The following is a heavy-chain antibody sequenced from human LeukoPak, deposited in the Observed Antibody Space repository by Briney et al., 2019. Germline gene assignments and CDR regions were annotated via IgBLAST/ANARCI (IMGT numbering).Heavy chain of an antibody. CDR1: GFIFSSYG. Sequence: GGSLRLSCAASGFIFSSYGMHWARQAPGKGLEWVAVISYDGSDKYYADSVKGRFTISRDNSKNSLYLQMNSLRAEDTAVFYCARGGGEVDYWGQGTLVTVSS. CDR2: ISYDGSDK. D-gene: IGHD3-16*01. CDR3: ARGGGEVDY. J-gene: IGHJ4*02. V-gene: IGHV3-30*03.